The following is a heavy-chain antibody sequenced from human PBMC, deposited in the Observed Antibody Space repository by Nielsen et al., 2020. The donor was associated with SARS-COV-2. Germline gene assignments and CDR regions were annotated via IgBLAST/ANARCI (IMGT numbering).Heavy chain of an antibody. J-gene: IGHJ3*02. CDR3: ARGRGIKRMHAFDI. D-gene: IGHD1-14*01. CDR2: IIPIFGTA. Sequence: SVKVSCKASGGTFSSYAISWVRQAPGQGLEWMGGIIPIFGTANYAQKFQGRVTITADESTSTAYMELSSLRSEDTAVYYCARGRGIKRMHAFDIWGQGTMVTVSS. V-gene: IGHV1-69*13. CDR1: GGTFSSYA.